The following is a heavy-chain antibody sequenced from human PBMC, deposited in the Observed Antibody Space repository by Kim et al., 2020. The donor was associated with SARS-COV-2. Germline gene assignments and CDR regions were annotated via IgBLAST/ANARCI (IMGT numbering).Heavy chain of an antibody. Sequence: YAQKCQGRVTMTRDTSISTAYMELSRLRSDDTAVYYCARALGGGTVPADYWGQGTLVTVSS. V-gene: IGHV1-2*02. D-gene: IGHD3-10*01. CDR3: ARALGGGTVPADY. J-gene: IGHJ4*02.